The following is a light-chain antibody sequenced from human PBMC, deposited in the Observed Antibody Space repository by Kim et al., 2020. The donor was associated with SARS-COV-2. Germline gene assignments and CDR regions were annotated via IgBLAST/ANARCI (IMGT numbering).Light chain of an antibody. CDR3: SSRSPDSRGHL. V-gene: IGLV3-19*01. Sequence: SSELTQDPAVSVALGQTVRITCQGDSLRSYYASWYQQKPGQAPILVIYGKDNRPSGIPDRFSGSSSGNTTSLTITAAQAEDEADYYCSSRSPDSRGHLFG. CDR1: SLRSYY. J-gene: IGLJ2*01. CDR2: GKD.